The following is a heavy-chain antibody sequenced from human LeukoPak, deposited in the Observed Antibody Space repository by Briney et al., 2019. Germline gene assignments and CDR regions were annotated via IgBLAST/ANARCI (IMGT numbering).Heavy chain of an antibody. J-gene: IGHJ4*02. CDR2: ISYDGSNK. Sequence: PGGSLRLSCAASGFTFSSYAMHWVRQAPGKGLEWVAVISYDGSNKYYADSVKGRFTISRDNSKNTLYLQMNSLRAEDTAVYYCARAVGIAARLDYWGQGTLVTVSS. CDR3: ARAVGIAARLDY. V-gene: IGHV3-30-3*01. CDR1: GFTFSSYA. D-gene: IGHD6-6*01.